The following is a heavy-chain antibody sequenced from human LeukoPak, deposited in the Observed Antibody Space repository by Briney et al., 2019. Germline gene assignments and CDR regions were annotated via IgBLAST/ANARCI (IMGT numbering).Heavy chain of an antibody. J-gene: IGHJ4*02. CDR3: ARVWGSSWPFDC. Sequence: ASVKVSCKASGYTFTSYDINWVRQATGQGLEWMGWMNPNSGNTGYAQKSQGRVTMTRNTSISTAYMELSSLRSEDTAVYYCARVWGSSWPFDCWGQGTLVTVSS. D-gene: IGHD6-6*01. CDR2: MNPNSGNT. V-gene: IGHV1-8*01. CDR1: GYTFTSYD.